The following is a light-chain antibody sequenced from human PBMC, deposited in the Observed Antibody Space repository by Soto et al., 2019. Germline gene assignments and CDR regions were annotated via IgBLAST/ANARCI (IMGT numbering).Light chain of an antibody. Sequence: QSVLTQPPSASGSPGQSVTISCTGTSSDVGGYNYVSWYQQHPGKAPKLMIYEVSKRPSRVPDRFSGSKSGNTASLTVSGLQADDEADYFCSSYAGSNVVFGGGTKLTVL. CDR1: SSDVGGYNY. J-gene: IGLJ2*01. V-gene: IGLV2-8*01. CDR2: EVS. CDR3: SSYAGSNVV.